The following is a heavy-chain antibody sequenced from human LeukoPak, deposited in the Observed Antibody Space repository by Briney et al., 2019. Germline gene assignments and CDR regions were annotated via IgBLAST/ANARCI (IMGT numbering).Heavy chain of an antibody. D-gene: IGHD3-3*01. CDR3: ARDLWSYYDFWSGPGWFDP. V-gene: IGHV4-59*12. Sequence: SETLSLTCTVSSGSFSYFFWSWIRQPPGKGKEWLGYVHYSGSTSYNPSLKSRVTISIDTSNNQFSLKLNSVTAADTAVYYCARDLWSYYDFWSGPGWFDPWGQGTLVTVSS. J-gene: IGHJ5*02. CDR1: SGSFSYFF. CDR2: VHYSGST.